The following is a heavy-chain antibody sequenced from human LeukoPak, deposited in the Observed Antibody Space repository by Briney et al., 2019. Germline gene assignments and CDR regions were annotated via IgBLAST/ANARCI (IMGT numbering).Heavy chain of an antibody. D-gene: IGHD6-19*01. CDR1: GGSFSDYY. CDR2: INHSGST. J-gene: IGHJ5*02. Sequence: PSETLSLTCAVYGGSFSDYYWSWIRQPPGKGLEWIGEINHSGSTYYNPSLKSRVTISVDTSKNQFFLKLRSVTAADTAVYYCAKGQARLSWFDPWGQGTLVTVSS. V-gene: IGHV4-34*01. CDR3: AKGQARLSWFDP.